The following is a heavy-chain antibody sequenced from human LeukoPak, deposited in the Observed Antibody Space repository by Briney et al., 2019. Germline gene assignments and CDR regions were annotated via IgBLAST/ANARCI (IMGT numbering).Heavy chain of an antibody. CDR3: ASALLYSYGYYGVDAFDI. CDR1: GGSISSYY. Sequence: SETLSLTCTVSGGSISSYYWSWIRQPPGKGLEWIGYIYYSGSTNYKPSLKSRSTISVDTSKHQFSLQLSSVTAADTAVYYCASALLYSYGYYGVDAFDIWGQGTMVTVSS. D-gene: IGHD5-18*01. J-gene: IGHJ3*02. V-gene: IGHV4-59*01. CDR2: IYYSGST.